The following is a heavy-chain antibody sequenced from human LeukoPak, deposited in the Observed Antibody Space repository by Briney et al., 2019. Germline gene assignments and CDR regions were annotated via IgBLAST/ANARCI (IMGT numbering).Heavy chain of an antibody. V-gene: IGHV3-21*01. CDR1: GITFSFYM. CDR2: ISTSSSHI. Sequence: PGGSLRLSCTASGITFSFYMMNWVRQAPGKGQEWVSSISTSSSHIYYADSLKGRFTVSRDNAKNSLYLQLNNLRAEDTAVYYCARDDNWNDKPFDLWGPGTLVTVSS. CDR3: ARDDNWNDKPFDL. J-gene: IGHJ4*02. D-gene: IGHD1-20*01.